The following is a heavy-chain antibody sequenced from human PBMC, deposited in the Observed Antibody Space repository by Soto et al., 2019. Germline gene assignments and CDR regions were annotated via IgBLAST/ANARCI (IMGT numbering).Heavy chain of an antibody. CDR2: ISSSSSYI. D-gene: IGHD3-22*01. V-gene: IGHV3-21*01. Sequence: GGSLRLSCAASGFTFSSYSMNWVRQAPGKGLEWVSSISSSSSYIYYADSVKGRFTISRDNAKNSLYLQMNSLRAEDTAVFYCARGLYYYDSSGYYGNWGQGTLVTVSS. CDR3: ARGLYYYDSSGYYGN. CDR1: GFTFSSYS. J-gene: IGHJ4*02.